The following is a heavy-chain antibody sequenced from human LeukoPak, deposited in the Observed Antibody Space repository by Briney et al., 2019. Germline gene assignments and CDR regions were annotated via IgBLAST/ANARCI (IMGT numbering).Heavy chain of an antibody. V-gene: IGHV3-43*01. Sequence: GGSLRLSCAASGFKFDDYTMHWVRQAPGRGLQWVSLITWDGGATYYADSVKGRFTISRDNSKESLSLQMNSLRTEDTALYYCAGERSRYFYFWGRGTLVTVSS. CDR3: AGERSRYFYF. CDR2: ITWDGGAT. CDR1: GFKFDDYT. J-gene: IGHJ2*01. D-gene: IGHD1-1*01.